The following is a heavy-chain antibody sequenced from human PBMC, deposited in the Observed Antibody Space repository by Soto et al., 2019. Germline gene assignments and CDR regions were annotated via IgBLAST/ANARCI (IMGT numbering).Heavy chain of an antibody. J-gene: IGHJ4*02. CDR1: GFTFSTYG. V-gene: IGHV3-30-3*01. CDR2: TSYDGSSK. D-gene: IGHD3-16*01. Sequence: QVQLVESGGGVVQPGRSLRLSCTASGFTFSTYGLHWVRQPPGKGVEWVAATSYDGSSKYYADFVKGRFTISRDNSKNTLYVEMNSLRTEDTAVYYCARDVAGGPRLGEKSTDFDYWGQGTLVTVSS. CDR3: ARDVAGGPRLGEKSTDFDY.